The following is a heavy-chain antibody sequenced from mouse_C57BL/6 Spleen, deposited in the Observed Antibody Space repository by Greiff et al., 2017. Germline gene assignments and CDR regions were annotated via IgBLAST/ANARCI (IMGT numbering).Heavy chain of an antibody. J-gene: IGHJ4*01. CDR2: IDPNGGGT. CDR3: AREWIYYYGSSCMDY. V-gene: IGHV1-72*01. Sequence: VQLQQPGAELVKPGASVKLSCKASGYTFTSYWMHWVKQRPGRGREWIGRIDPNGGGTKYNEKFKSKATLTVDKPSSTAYMQLSSLTSEDSAVYYCAREWIYYYGSSCMDYWGQGTSVTVSS. CDR1: GYTFTSYW. D-gene: IGHD1-1*01.